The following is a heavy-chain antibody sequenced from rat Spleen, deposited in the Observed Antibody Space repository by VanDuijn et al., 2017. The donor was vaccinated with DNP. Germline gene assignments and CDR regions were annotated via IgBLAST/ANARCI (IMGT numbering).Heavy chain of an antibody. CDR1: GFTFSDSF. CDR3: ARHGS. D-gene: IGHD5-1*01. V-gene: IGHV5-22*01. CDR2: LSYDGSAT. Sequence: EVQLVESGGGLVQPGRSLKLSCVASGFTFSDSFVAWVRQGPKKGLEWVASLSYDGSATYYGDSVKGRFTVSRDNAKSTLYLQMDSLRSEDTATYYCARHGSWGQGVMVTVSS. J-gene: IGHJ2*01.